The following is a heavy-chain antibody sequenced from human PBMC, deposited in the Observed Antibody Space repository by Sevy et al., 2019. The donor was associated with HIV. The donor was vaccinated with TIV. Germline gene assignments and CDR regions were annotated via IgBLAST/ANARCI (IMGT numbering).Heavy chain of an antibody. J-gene: IGHJ3*01. CDR1: GFTFGDYY. CDR2: ISSRSSFT. Sequence: GGSLRLSCVGSGFTFGDYYISWIRQAPGKGLECVAYISSRSSFTNYTDSVRGRFTISRDNAKNEVFLQMNSLRAEDTGVYYCARGAYGVWGQGTTVTVSS. CDR3: ARGAYGV. V-gene: IGHV3-11*06.